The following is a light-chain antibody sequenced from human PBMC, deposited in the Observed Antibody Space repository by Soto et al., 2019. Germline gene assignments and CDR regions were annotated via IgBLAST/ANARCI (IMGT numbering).Light chain of an antibody. CDR1: SSNIGGGYY. Sequence: QSVLTQPPSVSGAPGQTVTISCTGSSSNIGGGYYVHWYQQPPGTAPKLLIYGNSNRPSGVPNRFSGSKSGTSASLAITGLQAEDEADYYCKSYDSSLSPLFGGGTQLTVL. J-gene: IGLJ3*02. CDR3: KSYDSSLSPL. CDR2: GNS. V-gene: IGLV1-40*01.